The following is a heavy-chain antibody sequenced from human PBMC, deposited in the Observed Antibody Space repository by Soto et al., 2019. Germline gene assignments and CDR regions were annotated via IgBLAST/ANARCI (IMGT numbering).Heavy chain of an antibody. V-gene: IGHV3-33*01. CDR3: ARDEQPIGFYGMEL. Sequence: PGGSLRLSCAASGFTFSSYGMHWGRQAPGKGLERVAVIWYDGSNKYYAYSVKGRFTISRDNSKNTLYLQMNSLRAEDTAVYYCARDEQPIGFYGMELWGPGPTVTV. J-gene: IGHJ6*02. CDR1: GFTFSSYG. CDR2: IWYDGSNK. D-gene: IGHD1-1*01.